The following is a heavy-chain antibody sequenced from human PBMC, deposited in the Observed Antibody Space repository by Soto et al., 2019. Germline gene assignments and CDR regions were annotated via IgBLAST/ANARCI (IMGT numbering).Heavy chain of an antibody. J-gene: IGHJ4*02. CDR3: ARGFYYDGRGLDY. D-gene: IGHD3-22*01. CDR2: IYYSGST. Sequence: QVQLQESGPGLVKPSQTLSLTCTVSGGSISSGDYYWSWIRQPPGKGLEWIGYIYYSGSTYYNPSLQIRVTISVDTSKNLFSRKPSSVTAADTAVYYCARGFYYDGRGLDYWGQGTLVTVSS. V-gene: IGHV4-30-4*01. CDR1: GGSISSGDYY.